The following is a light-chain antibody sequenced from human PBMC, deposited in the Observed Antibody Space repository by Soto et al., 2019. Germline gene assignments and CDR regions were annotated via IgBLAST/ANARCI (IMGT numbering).Light chain of an antibody. CDR1: QSISNF. CDR3: QQSYNTPRT. J-gene: IGKJ1*01. CDR2: SSS. V-gene: IGKV1-39*01. Sequence: DIPLTQSPSSLSASVGDRVTITCRASQSISNFLNGYQQRPGQAPKLLISSSSNVQSGVPSRFSGRGSGTDFTLTISGLQPEDAASYCCQQSYNTPRTFGQGTKVEI.